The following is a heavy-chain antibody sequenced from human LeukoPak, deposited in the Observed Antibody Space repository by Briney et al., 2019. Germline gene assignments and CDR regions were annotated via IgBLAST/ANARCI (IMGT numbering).Heavy chain of an antibody. V-gene: IGHV3-21*01. CDR2: ISSSSSSYI. D-gene: IGHD3-10*01. CDR1: GFTFRPSN. Sequence: PGGSLRLSGAASGFTFRPSNMNWVSQPPGKGLGWGSFISSSSSSYIYYAESVKGRFTSSRDNAKNSLYLQMNSLRAEDTAVYYCARELDGSGSFLDYWGQGTLVTVSS. J-gene: IGHJ4*02. CDR3: ARELDGSGSFLDY.